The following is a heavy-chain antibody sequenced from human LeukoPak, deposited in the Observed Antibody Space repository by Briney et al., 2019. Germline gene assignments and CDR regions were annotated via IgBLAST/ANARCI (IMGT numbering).Heavy chain of an antibody. J-gene: IGHJ4*02. Sequence: GASVTVSCTASGYTFSDYGVSWVRQAPGQGLEWMGRISAYNGNTNYLQKFQGRVTMTTDTSTATAYMELRSLRPSDTAVYFCARGPRYSYDSSILLFDYWGQGTLVTVSS. CDR2: ISAYNGNT. D-gene: IGHD3-22*01. CDR3: ARGPRYSYDSSILLFDY. CDR1: GYTFSDYG. V-gene: IGHV1-18*01.